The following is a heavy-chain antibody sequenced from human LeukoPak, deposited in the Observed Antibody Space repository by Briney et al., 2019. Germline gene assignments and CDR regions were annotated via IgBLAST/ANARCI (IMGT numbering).Heavy chain of an antibody. V-gene: IGHV4-4*02. J-gene: IGHJ4*02. CDR2: IYHSGST. CDR1: RFTFSNYGM. CDR3: ARGDLLGRGYNG. D-gene: IGHD5-12*01. Sequence: GSLRLSCAASRFTFSNYGMNWVRQAPGKGLEWIGEIYHSGSTNYNPSLKSRVTISVDKSKNQFSLKLSSVTAADTAVYYCARGDLLGRGYNGWGQGTLVTVSS.